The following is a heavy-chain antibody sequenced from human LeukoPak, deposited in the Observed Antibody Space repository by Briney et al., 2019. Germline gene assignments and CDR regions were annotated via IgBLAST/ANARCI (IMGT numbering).Heavy chain of an antibody. CDR2: ISGSGGST. CDR3: AKGRPATSYYYFDY. D-gene: IGHD2-2*01. J-gene: IGHJ4*02. CDR1: GFTFSSYA. V-gene: IGHV3-23*01. Sequence: GGSLRLSCAASGFTFSSYAMSWVRQAPGKGLEWVSAISGSGGSTYYADPVKGRFTISRDNSKNALYLQMNSLRAEDTAVYYCAKGRPATSYYYFDYWGQGTLVTVSS.